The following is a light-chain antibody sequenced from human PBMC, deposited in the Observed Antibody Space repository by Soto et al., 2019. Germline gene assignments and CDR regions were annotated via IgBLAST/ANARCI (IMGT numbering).Light chain of an antibody. Sequence: DIPMTQSPSSLSASVGDRVTITCRASQSISSYLNWYQQKPEKAPKLLIYAASSLQSGVPSRFSGSGSGTDFTLTISSLQPEDFATYYCQQSYSTPLTFGPGTKVDIK. CDR1: QSISSY. CDR2: AAS. J-gene: IGKJ3*01. V-gene: IGKV1-39*01. CDR3: QQSYSTPLT.